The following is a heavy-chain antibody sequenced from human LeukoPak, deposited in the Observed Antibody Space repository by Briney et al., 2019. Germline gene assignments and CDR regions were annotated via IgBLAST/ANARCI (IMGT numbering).Heavy chain of an antibody. Sequence: GRSLRLSCAASGFTFSSYGMHWVRQAPGKGLEWVAVISYDGSKKYYADSVKGRFTISRDDSKNTLYLQMNSLRAEDTAVYYCANTVNYYYYYYGMDVWGKGTTVTVSS. CDR3: ANTVNYYYYYYGMDV. CDR2: ISYDGSKK. J-gene: IGHJ6*04. CDR1: GFTFSSYG. D-gene: IGHD4-17*01. V-gene: IGHV3-30*18.